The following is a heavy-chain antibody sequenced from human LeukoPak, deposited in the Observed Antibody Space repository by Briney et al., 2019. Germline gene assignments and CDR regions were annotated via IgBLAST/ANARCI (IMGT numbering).Heavy chain of an antibody. CDR3: ARGPSGYDILTGYSDWYFDL. J-gene: IGHJ2*01. D-gene: IGHD3-9*01. Sequence: SQTLSLTCTVSGASIGTGNYYWSWIRQPAGKGLEWIGRIYTSGSPTYNPSLKSRVTMSLDTSKNQFSLKLNSVTATDTAVYYCARGPSGYDILTGYSDWYFDLWGRGTLVTVSS. V-gene: IGHV4-61*02. CDR2: IYTSGSP. CDR1: GASIGTGNYY.